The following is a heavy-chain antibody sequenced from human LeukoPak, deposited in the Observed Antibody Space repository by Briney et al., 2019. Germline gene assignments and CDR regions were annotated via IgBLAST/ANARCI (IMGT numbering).Heavy chain of an antibody. D-gene: IGHD6-19*01. CDR1: GDSVSSNSAA. J-gene: IGHJ4*02. V-gene: IGHV6-1*01. Sequence: HSQTLSLTCAISGDSVSSNSAAWNWIRQSPSRGLEWLGRTYYRSKWYNDYAESVKSRITINPDTSKNQFSLQLNSVTPEDTAMYYCTRDEQWLVYFDYWGQGTLVTVSS. CDR2: TYYRSKWYN. CDR3: TRDEQWLVYFDY.